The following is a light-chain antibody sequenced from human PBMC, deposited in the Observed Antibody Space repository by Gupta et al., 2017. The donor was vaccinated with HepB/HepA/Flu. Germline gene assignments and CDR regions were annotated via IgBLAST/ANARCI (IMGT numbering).Light chain of an antibody. CDR3: QQSYSTPWT. V-gene: IGKV1-39*01. CDR1: QSISSY. Sequence: DIQMTQSPSSLSASVGDRATITCRPSQSISSYLNWYQQKPGKAPKLLIFGASSLQSGVPSRFSGSGSGTEFTLAISSLQPEDFATYYCQQSYSTPWTFGQGTKVEIK. J-gene: IGKJ1*01. CDR2: GAS.